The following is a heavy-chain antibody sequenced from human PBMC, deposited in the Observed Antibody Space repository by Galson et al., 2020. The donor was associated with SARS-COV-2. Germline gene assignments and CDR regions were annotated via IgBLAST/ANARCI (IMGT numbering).Heavy chain of an antibody. V-gene: IGHV3-33*01. J-gene: IGHJ2*01. CDR3: ARDPHVVGVSGLGYFDL. Sequence: GGSLRLSCAASGFALNVYGMHWVRQTPAKGLEWVAFIWHDGSDQYFADSVQGRFSISRDMSENTLYLEMNSLRPDDTAMYYCARDPHVVGVSGLGYFDLWGRGTLVTVSS. CDR2: IWHDGSDQ. CDR1: GFALNVYG. D-gene: IGHD3-16*01.